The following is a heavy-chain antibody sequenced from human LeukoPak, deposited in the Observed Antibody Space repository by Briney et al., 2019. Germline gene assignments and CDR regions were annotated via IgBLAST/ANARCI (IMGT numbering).Heavy chain of an antibody. D-gene: IGHD1-26*01. CDR1: GGSISSSSYY. V-gene: IGHV4-39*01. Sequence: SETLSLTCTVSGGSISSSSYYWGWIRQPPGKGLEWIGSIYYSGSTYYNPSLKSRVTISVDTSKNQFSLKLSSVTAADTAVYYCARLSGSYVGANNWFDPWGQGTLVTVSS. CDR2: IYYSGST. CDR3: ARLSGSYVGANNWFDP. J-gene: IGHJ5*02.